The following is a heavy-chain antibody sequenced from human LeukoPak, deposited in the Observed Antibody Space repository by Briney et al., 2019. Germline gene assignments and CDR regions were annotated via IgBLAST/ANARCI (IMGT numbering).Heavy chain of an antibody. CDR2: IKQDGSEK. D-gene: IGHD6-13*01. CDR1: GFTFSSYW. V-gene: IGHV3-7*01. Sequence: GGSLRLSCAASGFTFSSYWMSWVRQAPGKGLEWVANIKQDGSEKYYVDSVKGRFTISRDNAKNSLYLQMNSLRAEDTAVCYCARRGYSSSWYLDAFDIWGQGTMVTVSS. CDR3: ARRGYSSSWYLDAFDI. J-gene: IGHJ3*02.